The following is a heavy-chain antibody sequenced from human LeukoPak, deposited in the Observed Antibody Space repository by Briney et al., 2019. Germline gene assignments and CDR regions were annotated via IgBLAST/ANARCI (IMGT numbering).Heavy chain of an antibody. D-gene: IGHD3-10*01. CDR3: AKDEDSGSGSSFLFFDY. CDR1: GFTFSSYA. CDR2: ISYDGSNK. J-gene: IGHJ4*02. V-gene: IGHV3-30-3*01. Sequence: GGSLRLSCAASGFTFSSYAMHWVRQAPGKGLEWVAVISYDGSNKYYADSVKGRFTISRDNSKNTLYLQMNSLRAEDTAVYYCAKDEDSGSGSSFLFFDYWGQGTLVTVSS.